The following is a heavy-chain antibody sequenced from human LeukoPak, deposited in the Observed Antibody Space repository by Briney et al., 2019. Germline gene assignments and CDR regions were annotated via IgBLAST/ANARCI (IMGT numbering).Heavy chain of an antibody. V-gene: IGHV1-46*01. J-gene: IGHJ5*02. CDR1: GYTFTSYY. CDR3: ARHPYSSGSTFDP. CDR2: INPSGGST. Sequence: ASVKVSCKASGYTFTSYYMHWVRQAPGQGLEWMGIINPSGGSTSYAQKFQGRVTITADKSTSTAYMELSSLRSEDTAVYYCARHPYSSGSTFDPWGQGTLVTVSS. D-gene: IGHD6-19*01.